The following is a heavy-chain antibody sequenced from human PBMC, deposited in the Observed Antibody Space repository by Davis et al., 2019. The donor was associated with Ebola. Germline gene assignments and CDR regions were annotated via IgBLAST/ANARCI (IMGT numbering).Heavy chain of an antibody. D-gene: IGHD2/OR15-2a*01. Sequence: GESLKTSCAASGFAVSNHYMSWVRQSPGKGLEWVSIIYSGGRTYFADSVKGRFTIPRDNSKKMLYLQINSLRAEDTAVYYCARSNRWRNYYYYYYMDVWGKGTTVTVSS. CDR3: ARSNRWRNYYYYYYMDV. CDR1: GFAVSNHY. J-gene: IGHJ6*03. CDR2: IYSGGRT. V-gene: IGHV3-53*01.